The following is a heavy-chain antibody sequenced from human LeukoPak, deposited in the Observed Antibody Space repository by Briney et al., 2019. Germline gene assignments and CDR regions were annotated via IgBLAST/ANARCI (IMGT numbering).Heavy chain of an antibody. CDR3: ARDRYCSGGSCYYFDY. V-gene: IGHV3-21*01. D-gene: IGHD2-15*01. CDR2: ISSSSSYI. CDR1: GFTFSSYS. Sequence: GSLRLSCAASGFTFSSYSMNWVRQAPGKGLEWVSSISSSSSYIYYADSVKGRFTISRDNAKNSLYLQMNSLRAEDTAVYYCARDRYCSGGSCYYFDYWGQGTLVTVSS. J-gene: IGHJ4*02.